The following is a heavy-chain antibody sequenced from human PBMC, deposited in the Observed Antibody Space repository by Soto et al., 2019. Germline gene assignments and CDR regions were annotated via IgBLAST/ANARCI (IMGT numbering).Heavy chain of an antibody. V-gene: IGHV4-4*02. CDR2: ISDRGSA. D-gene: IGHD3-16*01. J-gene: IGHJ6*02. Sequence: QVQLQESGPRPVRPSGALSLTCSVSGASITSGHWWTWVRQSPGKGLEWIVEISDRGSAYSNPSLKSRVSLSVDKSQHQFSLRLTSVTAADTAIYYCTRSTHAMNGGSHYMALDDDLVTGMDVWGPGTTVTVSS. CDR1: GASITSGHW. CDR3: TRSTHAMNGGSHYMALDDDLVTGMDV.